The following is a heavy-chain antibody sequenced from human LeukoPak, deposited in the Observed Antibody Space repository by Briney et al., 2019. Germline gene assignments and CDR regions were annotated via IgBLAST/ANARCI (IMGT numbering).Heavy chain of an antibody. Sequence: GRSLRLSCAAPGFTFSSYAMNWVRQAPGKGLEWVSTISGSGGSTSYADSVKGRFTISRDNAKNSLFLQINSLRAEDTAVYYCANGGTYSSGPWGQGTLVTVSS. V-gene: IGHV3-23*01. D-gene: IGHD3-22*01. CDR1: GFTFSSYA. CDR2: ISGSGGST. J-gene: IGHJ5*02. CDR3: ANGGTYSSGP.